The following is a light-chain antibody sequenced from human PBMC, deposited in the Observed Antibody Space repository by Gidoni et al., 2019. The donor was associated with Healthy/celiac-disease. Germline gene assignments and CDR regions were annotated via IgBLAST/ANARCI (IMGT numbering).Light chain of an antibody. V-gene: IGKV3-11*01. CDR1: QSVSSY. CDR2: DAS. J-gene: IGKJ3*01. Sequence: EIFFTPSSATLSLSPGERATLSCRASQSVSSYLAWYQQKPGQAPRLLIYDASNRATGIPARFSGSGSGTDFTLTISSLEPEDFAVYYCQQRSNWPPVFTCGPGTKVDIK. CDR3: QQRSNWPPVFT.